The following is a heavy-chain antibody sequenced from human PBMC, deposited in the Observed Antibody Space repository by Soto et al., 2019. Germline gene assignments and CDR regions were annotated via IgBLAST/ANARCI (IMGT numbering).Heavy chain of an antibody. CDR2: IYPGDSDT. D-gene: IGHD3-10*01. CDR3: ATSGKLEGEKVYDAFDI. Sequence: PGESLKISCKGSGYSFTSYWIGWVRQMPGKGLEWMGIIYPGDSDTRYSPSFQGQVTISADKSISTAYLQWSSLKASDTAMYYCATSGKLEGEKVYDAFDIWGQGTMVTVSS. CDR1: GYSFTSYW. V-gene: IGHV5-51*01. J-gene: IGHJ3*02.